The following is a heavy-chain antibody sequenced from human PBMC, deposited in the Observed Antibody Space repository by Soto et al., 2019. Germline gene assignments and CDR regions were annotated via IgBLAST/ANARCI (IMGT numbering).Heavy chain of an antibody. V-gene: IGHV4-31*03. CDR1: GGSISSGGYY. CDR3: ARVGRRGSSWFFDY. CDR2: IYYSGST. Sequence: QVQLQESGPGLVKPSQTLSLTCTVSGGSISSGGYYWSWIRQHPGKGLEWIGYIYYSGSTYYNPSLKSRVTISVHTSKNQFSLKLSSVTAADTAVYYCARVGRRGSSWFFDYWGQGTLVTVSS. J-gene: IGHJ4*02. D-gene: IGHD6-13*01.